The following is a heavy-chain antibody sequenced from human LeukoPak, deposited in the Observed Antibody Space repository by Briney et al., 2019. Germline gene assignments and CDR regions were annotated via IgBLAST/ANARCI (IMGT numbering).Heavy chain of an antibody. J-gene: IGHJ5*02. V-gene: IGHV3-21*01. Sequence: GGPLRLSCVASGFSFSSYVMNWVRQAPARGLEWVSSLSSSSKYIYYADSVKGRFTISRDDAKNSLSLQMNSLRAEDTAVYYCARDLDIVVVPASWFYPWGQGTLVTVSS. CDR3: ARDLDIVVVPASWFYP. D-gene: IGHD2-2*03. CDR1: GFSFSSYV. CDR2: LSSSSKYI.